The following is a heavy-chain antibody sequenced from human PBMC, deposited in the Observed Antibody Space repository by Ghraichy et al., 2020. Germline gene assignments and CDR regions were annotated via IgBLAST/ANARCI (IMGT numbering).Heavy chain of an antibody. J-gene: IGHJ3*02. Sequence: SETLSLTCAVYGGSFSGYYWSWIRQPPGKGLEWIGEINHSGSTNYNPSLKSRVTISVDTSKNQFSLKLSSVTAADTAVYYCARGGDYDILTGPDAFDIWGQGTMVTVSS. D-gene: IGHD3-9*01. V-gene: IGHV4-34*01. CDR2: INHSGST. CDR1: GGSFSGYY. CDR3: ARGGDYDILTGPDAFDI.